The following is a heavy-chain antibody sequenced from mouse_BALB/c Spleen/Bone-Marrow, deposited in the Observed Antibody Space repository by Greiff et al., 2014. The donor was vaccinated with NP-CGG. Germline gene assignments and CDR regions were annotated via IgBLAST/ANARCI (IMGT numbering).Heavy chain of an antibody. CDR3: ASYHYGNYFDY. J-gene: IGHJ2*01. Sequence: EVQLQQSGAELVKPGASVKLSCTASGFNIKDIYMHWVKQRPEQGLEWIGRIDPANGNIKYDPKFQGKATITADTSSNTAYLQLSRLTSEDTAVYYCASYHYGNYFDYWGQGTTLTVSS. D-gene: IGHD2-4*01. CDR2: IDPANGNI. V-gene: IGHV14-3*02. CDR1: GFNIKDIY.